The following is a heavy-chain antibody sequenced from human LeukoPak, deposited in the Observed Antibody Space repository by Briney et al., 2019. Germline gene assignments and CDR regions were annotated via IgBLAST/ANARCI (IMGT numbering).Heavy chain of an antibody. J-gene: IGHJ6*02. CDR3: ARDFRIAAAGPPNYYYYYGMDV. D-gene: IGHD6-13*01. CDR1: GFTVSSNY. V-gene: IGHV3-66*01. CDR2: IYSGGST. Sequence: PGGSLRLSCAASGFTVSSNYMSWVRQAPGKGLEWVSVIYSGGSTYYADSVKGRFTISRDNSKNTLYLQMNSLRAEDTAVYYCARDFRIAAAGPPNYYYYYGMDVWGQGTTVTVSS.